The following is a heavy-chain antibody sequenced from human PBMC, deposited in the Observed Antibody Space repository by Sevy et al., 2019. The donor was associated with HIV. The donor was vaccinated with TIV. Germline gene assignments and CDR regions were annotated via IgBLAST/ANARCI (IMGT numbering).Heavy chain of an antibody. Sequence: ASVKVSCKTSGYTFTDYYIHWVRQAPGQGLQWMGWINPKTGDTDSAQKFQGWVTMTRDTSINTVYMELSRLSSDDTAAYYCARDPTGYSSSSVWFDPWGQGTLVTVSS. D-gene: IGHD6-6*01. V-gene: IGHV1-2*04. J-gene: IGHJ5*02. CDR3: ARDPTGYSSSSVWFDP. CDR1: GYTFTDYY. CDR2: INPKTGDT.